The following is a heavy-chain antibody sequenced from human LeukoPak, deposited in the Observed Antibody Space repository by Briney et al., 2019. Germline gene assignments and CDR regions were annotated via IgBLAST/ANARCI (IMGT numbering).Heavy chain of an antibody. V-gene: IGHV3-30*02. Sequence: HPGGSLRLSCAASGFIFSSYGMHWVRQAPGKGLEWVAFIQYDGSNKYYADSVKGRFTISRDNSKNTLYLQMNSLRAEDTAVYYCAKGTSGTYYGCDYRGQGTLVIVSS. D-gene: IGHD1-26*01. J-gene: IGHJ4*02. CDR3: AKGTSGTYYGCDY. CDR2: IQYDGSNK. CDR1: GFIFSSYG.